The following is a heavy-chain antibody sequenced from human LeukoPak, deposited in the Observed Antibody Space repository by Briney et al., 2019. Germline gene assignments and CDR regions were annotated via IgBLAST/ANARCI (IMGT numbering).Heavy chain of an antibody. CDR3: ARGPGIVAAGNFAS. Sequence: AETLSLTCNVSGYSISSGYFWGCLRQPPGKVLEGIGIIYQSATVHYNPSLKSRVTISLDTAKNPFSLKLSSVTAADTAVYYCARGPGIVAAGNFASGGEGTLVTVSS. J-gene: IGHJ4*02. CDR2: IYQSATV. CDR1: GYSISSGYF. D-gene: IGHD6-13*01. V-gene: IGHV4-38-2*02.